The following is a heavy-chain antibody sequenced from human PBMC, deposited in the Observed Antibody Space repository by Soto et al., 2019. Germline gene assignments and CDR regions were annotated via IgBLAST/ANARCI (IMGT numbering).Heavy chain of an antibody. CDR1: GYTFTIYW. Sequence: ESLTISCQVSGYTFTIYWIGWVRQMPGKGLEWMGIIYPSDSDTRYSPSFQGQVTISADQSINTAYLQWDSLKASDTAIYYCARPANTVADHFDLWGQGTPVTVPQ. J-gene: IGHJ4*02. CDR3: ARPANTVADHFDL. CDR2: IYPSDSDT. D-gene: IGHD4-17*01. V-gene: IGHV5-51*01.